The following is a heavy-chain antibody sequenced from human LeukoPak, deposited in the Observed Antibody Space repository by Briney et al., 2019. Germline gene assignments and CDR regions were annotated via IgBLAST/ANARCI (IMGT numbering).Heavy chain of an antibody. CDR2: IIPIFGTA. D-gene: IGHD3-22*01. V-gene: IGHV1-69*13. CDR1: GGTFSSYA. CDR3: ARDSTQYYYDSSGAGDWFDP. Sequence: ASVKVSCKASGGTFSSYAISWVRQAPGQGLEWMGGIIPIFGTANYAQKFQGRVTITADESTSTAYMELSSLRSEDTAVYYCARDSTQYYYDSSGAGDWFDPWGQGTLVTVSS. J-gene: IGHJ5*02.